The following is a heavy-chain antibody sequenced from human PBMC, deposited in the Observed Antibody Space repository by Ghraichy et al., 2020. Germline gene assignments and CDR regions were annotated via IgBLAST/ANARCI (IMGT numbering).Heavy chain of an antibody. Sequence: ASVKVSCRASGYTYANYEINWVRQATGQGLEWMGRMNPRSGYTAYAQKFQGRVTMTSNTATSTAYLDLNGLGSEDTAVYYCARSILDWLDPWGQGTLVTVSS. CDR3: ARSILDWLDP. D-gene: IGHD2/OR15-2a*01. CDR1: GYTYANYE. CDR2: MNPRSGYT. J-gene: IGHJ5*02. V-gene: IGHV1-8*01.